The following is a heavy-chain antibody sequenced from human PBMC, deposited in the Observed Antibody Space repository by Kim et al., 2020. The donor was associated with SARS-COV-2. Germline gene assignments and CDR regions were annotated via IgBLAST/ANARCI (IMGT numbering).Heavy chain of an antibody. Sequence: GGSLRLSCAGSGFTLSTFAIHWVRQAPGKGLEWVAVISYDGSNQHYADSVRGRFIISRDNSKNTVHLEMNSLRPEDTAIFYCARVALPGAFDSWGLGTL. D-gene: IGHD6-19*01. CDR2: ISYDGSNQ. CDR1: GFTLSTFA. J-gene: IGHJ4*02. V-gene: IGHV3-30*04. CDR3: ARVALPGAFDS.